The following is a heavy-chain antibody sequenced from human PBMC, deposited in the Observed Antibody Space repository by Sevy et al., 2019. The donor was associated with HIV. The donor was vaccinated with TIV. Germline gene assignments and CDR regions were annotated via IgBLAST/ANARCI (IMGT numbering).Heavy chain of an antibody. V-gene: IGHV1-18*01. CDR3: AVDTAMAPFDY. D-gene: IGHD5-18*01. J-gene: IGHJ4*02. CDR2: ISAYNGNT. CDR1: GYTFTSYG. Sequence: ASVKVSCKASGYTFTSYGISWVRQAPGQGLEWMGWISAYNGNTNYAQKLQGRVTMTTDTSTRTAYMELRSLRSDDTAVYYCAVDTAMAPFDYWGQGTLVTVSS.